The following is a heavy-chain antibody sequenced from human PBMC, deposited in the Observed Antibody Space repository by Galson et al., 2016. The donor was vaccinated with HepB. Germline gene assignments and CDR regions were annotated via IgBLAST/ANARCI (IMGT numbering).Heavy chain of an antibody. Sequence: CAISGDSVSSNSAAWNWIRQSPSRGLEWLGRTYYRSKWYYDYAVPVKSRITINPDTSKNQFSLHLNSVTPEDTAVYYWARDLGGAYGTGRSLDYWGQGTLVTVSS. CDR2: TYYRSKWYY. D-gene: IGHD1-1*01. CDR1: GDSVSSNSAA. V-gene: IGHV6-1*01. CDR3: ARDLGGAYGTGRSLDY. J-gene: IGHJ4*02.